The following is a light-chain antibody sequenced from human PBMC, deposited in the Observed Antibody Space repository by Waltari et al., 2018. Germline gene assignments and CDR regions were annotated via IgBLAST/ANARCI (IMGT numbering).Light chain of an antibody. J-gene: IGKJ4*01. V-gene: IGKV1-5*03. Sequence: DVQLTQSPATLSASVGCRVPFTCRASQSISSWLAWYQQKPGQAPKFLIYKASNLESGVPSRFSGSGSGTEFTLTISSLQPDDFATYYCQQYNTYSLTFGGGTKVEIK. CDR2: KAS. CDR3: QQYNTYSLT. CDR1: QSISSW.